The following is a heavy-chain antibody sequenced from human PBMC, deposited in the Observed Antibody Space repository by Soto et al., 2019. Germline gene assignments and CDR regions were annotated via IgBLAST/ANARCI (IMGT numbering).Heavy chain of an antibody. CDR2: ISGSGGST. J-gene: IGHJ6*02. Sequence: EVQLLESGGGLVQPGGSLRLSCAASGFTFSSYAMSWVRQAPGKGLEWVSAISGSGGSTYYADSVKGRFTISRDNSKNTLYLQMNSLRAEDQAVYYCAKDVIHGAGSYYTNYDYDGMDVGGQGTTVTVSS. V-gene: IGHV3-23*01. D-gene: IGHD3-10*01. CDR3: AKDVIHGAGSYYTNYDYDGMDV. CDR1: GFTFSSYA.